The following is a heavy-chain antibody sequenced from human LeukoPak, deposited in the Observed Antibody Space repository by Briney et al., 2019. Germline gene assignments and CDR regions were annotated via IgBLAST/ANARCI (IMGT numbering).Heavy chain of an antibody. V-gene: IGHV3-30*02. CDR2: IRYDGRNK. CDR1: GFIFSSYG. Sequence: GGSLRLSCAASGFIFSSYGMHWVRQAPGKGLEWVAFIRYDGRNKYYADSVKGRFTISRDNSKNTLYLQMNSLRGEDTAVYYCAKDSFVTRRFDPWGQGTLVTVSS. D-gene: IGHD3-16*02. J-gene: IGHJ5*02. CDR3: AKDSFVTRRFDP.